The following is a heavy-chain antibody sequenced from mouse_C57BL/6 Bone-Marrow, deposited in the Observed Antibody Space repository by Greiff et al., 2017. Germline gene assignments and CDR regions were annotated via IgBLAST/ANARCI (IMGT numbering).Heavy chain of an antibody. Sequence: QVQLKQSGAELVRPGTSVKVSCKASGYAFTHYLIEWVKQRPGQGLEWIGVINPGSGGTKYNEKFKGKATLTADKSSSTAYMQLSSLTSEDSAVYFCARIYPWFAYWGQGTLVTVSA. J-gene: IGHJ3*01. D-gene: IGHD2-3*01. CDR1: GYAFTHYL. CDR2: INPGSGGT. V-gene: IGHV1-54*01. CDR3: ARIYPWFAY.